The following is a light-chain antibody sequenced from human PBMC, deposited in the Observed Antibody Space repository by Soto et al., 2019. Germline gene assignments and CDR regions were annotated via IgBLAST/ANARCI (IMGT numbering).Light chain of an antibody. CDR1: QSVNNN. CDR3: QQYGSSPRT. CDR2: DAS. Sequence: EVVMTQSPSTLSVSPGERATLSCRASQSVNNNLEWYQQRPGQAPRLLIYDASNRATGIPARYSGSGSGTDFTLTISSLEPEDFAVYYCQQYGSSPRTFGQGTKVDIK. J-gene: IGKJ1*01. V-gene: IGKV3D-11*03.